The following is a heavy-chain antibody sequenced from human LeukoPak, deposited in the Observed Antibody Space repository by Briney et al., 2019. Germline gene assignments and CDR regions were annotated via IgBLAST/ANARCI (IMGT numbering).Heavy chain of an antibody. CDR2: ISGSGGST. D-gene: IGHD3-22*01. Sequence: GGSLRLSCAASGFTFSSYAMSWVRQAPGKGLEWVSAISGSGGSTYYADSVKGRFTISRDNSKNTLYLQMNSLRAEDTAVYYCAITGYYDSSGYYLWGDYYYGMDVWGQGTTVTVSS. J-gene: IGHJ6*02. CDR1: GFTFSSYA. V-gene: IGHV3-23*01. CDR3: AITGYYDSSGYYLWGDYYYGMDV.